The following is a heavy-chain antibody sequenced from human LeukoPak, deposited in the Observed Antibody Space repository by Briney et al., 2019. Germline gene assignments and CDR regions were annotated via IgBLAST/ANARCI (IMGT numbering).Heavy chain of an antibody. CDR2: IYYSGST. CDR1: GGSISSGDYH. V-gene: IGHV4-30-4*01. Sequence: PSETLSLTCTVSGGSISSGDYHWSWSRQPPGKGLEWIGYIYYSGSTYYNPSLKSRVTISVDTSKNQFSLRLSSVTAADTAVYYCAKSRGFGESANDYWGQGTLVTVSS. D-gene: IGHD3-10*01. J-gene: IGHJ4*02. CDR3: AKSRGFGESANDY.